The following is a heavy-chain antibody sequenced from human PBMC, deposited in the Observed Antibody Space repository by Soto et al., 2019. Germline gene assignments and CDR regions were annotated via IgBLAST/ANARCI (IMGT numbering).Heavy chain of an antibody. CDR3: AKDKDYYYDSSGYYYGLLFDY. V-gene: IGHV3-23*01. CDR2: ISGSGGST. Sequence: EVQLLESGGGLVQPGGSLRLSCAASGFTFSSYAMSWVRQAPGKGLEWVSAISGSGGSTYYADSVKGRFTISGDNSKNTLYLQMNSLRAEDTAVYYCAKDKDYYYDSSGYYYGLLFDYWGQGTLVTVSS. J-gene: IGHJ4*02. D-gene: IGHD3-22*01. CDR1: GFTFSSYA.